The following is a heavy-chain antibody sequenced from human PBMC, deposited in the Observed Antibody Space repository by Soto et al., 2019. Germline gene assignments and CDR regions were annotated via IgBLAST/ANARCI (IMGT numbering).Heavy chain of an antibody. CDR1: GFTFSSYA. CDR2: ISGSGGST. V-gene: IGHV3-23*01. J-gene: IGHJ5*02. D-gene: IGHD3-3*01. Sequence: EVQLLESGGGLVQPGGSLRLSCAASGFTFSSYAMSWVRQAPGKGLEWVSAISGSGGSTYYADSVKGRFTISRDNSKNMLYLQMNSLRAEDTAVYYCAKEGYYDFWSGYSKGWFDPWGQGTLVTVSS. CDR3: AKEGYYDFWSGYSKGWFDP.